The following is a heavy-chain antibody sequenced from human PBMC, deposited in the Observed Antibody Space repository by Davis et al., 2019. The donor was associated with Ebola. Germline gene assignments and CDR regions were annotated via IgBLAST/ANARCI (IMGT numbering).Heavy chain of an antibody. CDR2: IYYSGST. Sequence: SETLSLTCTVSGGSISSYYWSWIRQPPGKGLEWIGYIYYSGSTNYNPSLKSRVTISVDTSKNQFSLKLSSVTAADTAVYYCARVNGDYSILDYWGQGTLVTASS. J-gene: IGHJ4*02. V-gene: IGHV4-59*01. CDR1: GGSISSYY. D-gene: IGHD4-17*01. CDR3: ARVNGDYSILDY.